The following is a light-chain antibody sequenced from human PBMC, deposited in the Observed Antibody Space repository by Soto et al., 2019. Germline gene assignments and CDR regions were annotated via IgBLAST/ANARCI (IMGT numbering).Light chain of an antibody. J-gene: IGKJ2*01. CDR1: QSVSNNY. V-gene: IGKV3-20*01. CDR3: QQYGNSPRT. CDR2: GAS. Sequence: DIVLTQSPGTLSLSPGERATLSCRASQSVSNNYLAWYQQKPGQAPRLLIYGASSRATAIPDRFSGSGSGTDFTLTISRLEPEDFEVYYCQQYGNSPRTFGQGTKLEIK.